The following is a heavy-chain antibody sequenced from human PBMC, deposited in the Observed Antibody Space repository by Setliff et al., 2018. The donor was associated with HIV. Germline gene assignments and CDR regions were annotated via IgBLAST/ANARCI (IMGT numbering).Heavy chain of an antibody. V-gene: IGHV1-69*13. D-gene: IGHD2-21*01. CDR1: GYTFSSHA. J-gene: IGHJ4*02. CDR3: AVVNKVTDFEY. Sequence: ASVKVSCKTSGYTFSSHAISWVRQAPGQGLEWMGGVIPIFATTTYAQQFQGRVTIIADESTNTAYMELSSLRSEDTAMYYCAVVNKVTDFEYWGQGTLVTVSS. CDR2: VIPIFATT.